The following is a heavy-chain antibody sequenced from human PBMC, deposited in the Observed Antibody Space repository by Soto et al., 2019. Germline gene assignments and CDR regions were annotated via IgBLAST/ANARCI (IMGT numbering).Heavy chain of an antibody. Sequence: SETLSLTCAVYGGPISDYYWSWIRQAPGAGLEWIGEINHRGSTHDSPSLKGRVTLSVDTSKSQISLYLSSVTAADTAMYYCARVERGTSTTVVDSFDLWGQGTMVTVSS. V-gene: IGHV4-34*01. CDR3: ARVERGTSTTVVDSFDL. CDR2: INHRGST. CDR1: GGPISDYY. D-gene: IGHD2-2*01. J-gene: IGHJ3*01.